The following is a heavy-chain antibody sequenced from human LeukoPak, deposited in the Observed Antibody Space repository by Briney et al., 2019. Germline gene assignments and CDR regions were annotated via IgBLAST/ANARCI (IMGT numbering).Heavy chain of an antibody. J-gene: IGHJ4*02. CDR3: ARGTYYDSSAYSGVRLFDY. Sequence: ASVKVSCKASGYTFIGYYIHWVRQAPGQGLEWMGWINPNSGDTNYAQRFQGRVTMTRDTSISTAYMELSRLGSDDTALYYCARGTYYDSSAYSGVRLFDYWGQGTLVTVSS. CDR2: INPNSGDT. V-gene: IGHV1-2*02. CDR1: GYTFIGYY. D-gene: IGHD3-22*01.